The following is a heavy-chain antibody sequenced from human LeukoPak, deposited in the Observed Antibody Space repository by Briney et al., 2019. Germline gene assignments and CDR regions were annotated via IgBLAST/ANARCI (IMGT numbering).Heavy chain of an antibody. CDR2: ITPTGSTT. V-gene: IGHV3-23*01. Sequence: HPGGSLRLSCAASGFTFTTYGMNWVRQPPGKGLEWVSGITPTGSTTYYADSVKGRFTISRDNSKNTVYLQMNNVRAEDTAVYYCAKDGAWLRFDDWGQGTLVTVSS. CDR3: AKDGAWLRFDD. CDR1: GFTFTTYG. D-gene: IGHD5-12*01. J-gene: IGHJ4*02.